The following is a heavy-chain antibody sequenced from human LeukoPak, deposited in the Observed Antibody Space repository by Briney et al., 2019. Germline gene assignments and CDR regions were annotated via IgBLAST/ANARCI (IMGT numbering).Heavy chain of an antibody. CDR2: ISSSSYI. V-gene: IGHV3-21*01. J-gene: IGHJ6*03. CDR3: ARDGGSYYGYYYYYMDV. Sequence: GGSLRLSCAASGFTFSSYSMNWVRQAPGKGLEWVSSISSSSYIYYADSVKGRFTISRDNAKNSLYLQMNSLRAEDTAVYYCARDGGSYYGYYYYYMDVWGKGTTVTVSS. D-gene: IGHD1-26*01. CDR1: GFTFSSYS.